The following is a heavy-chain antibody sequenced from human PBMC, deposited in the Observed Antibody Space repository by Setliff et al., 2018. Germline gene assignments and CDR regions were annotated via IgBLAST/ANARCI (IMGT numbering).Heavy chain of an antibody. Sequence: SSETLSLTCTVSGGSISSYYWSWIRQPPGKGLEWIGYTYYSGSTNYNPSLKSRVTISVDTSKNQFSLKLSSVTAADTAVYYCARDEGSSYFYGMDVWGQGTTVTVSS. J-gene: IGHJ6*02. V-gene: IGHV4-59*01. CDR2: TYYSGST. CDR1: GGSISSYY. D-gene: IGHD6-13*01. CDR3: ARDEGSSYFYGMDV.